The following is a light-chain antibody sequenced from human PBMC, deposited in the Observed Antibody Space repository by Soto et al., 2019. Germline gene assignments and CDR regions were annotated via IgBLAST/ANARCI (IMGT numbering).Light chain of an antibody. CDR1: SSDVGYYNY. V-gene: IGLV2-8*01. J-gene: IGLJ2*01. CDR3: SSFSGSNDFVV. Sequence: QSALTQPPSASGSPGQSVTISCTGTSSDVGYYNYVSWYQQHPGKAPKLMIYEVSKRPSGVPDRFSGSKSGNTASLTVSGLQAEDEDDYYCSSFSGSNDFVVFGGGTKLTVL. CDR2: EVS.